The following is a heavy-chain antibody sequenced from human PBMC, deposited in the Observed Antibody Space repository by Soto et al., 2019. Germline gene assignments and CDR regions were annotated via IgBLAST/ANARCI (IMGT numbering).Heavy chain of an antibody. CDR1: GGSISSYY. V-gene: IGHV4-59*08. Sequence: SETLSLTCTVSGGSISSYYWSWIRQPPGKGLEWIGYIYYSGSTNYNPSLKSRVTISVDTSKNQFSLKLSSVIAADTAVYYCASIAAAGTEGHYYYMDVWGKGTTVTVSS. CDR3: ASIAAAGTEGHYYYMDV. J-gene: IGHJ6*03. CDR2: IYYSGST. D-gene: IGHD6-13*01.